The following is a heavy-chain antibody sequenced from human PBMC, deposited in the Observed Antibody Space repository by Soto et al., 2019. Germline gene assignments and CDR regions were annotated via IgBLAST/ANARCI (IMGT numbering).Heavy chain of an antibody. Sequence: QLQLQESGPRLVKPSETLSLSCTVSGGSIRSSSHSWGWIRQPPGKGLEWIGCVHYSGSTYQDPSLKSRVTMSVDTSKNQFSLKLSSVTAADTAVYYCARENYTNYGMDVWGQGTAVTVSS. V-gene: IGHV4-39*02. CDR1: GGSIRSSSHS. CDR2: VHYSGST. CDR3: ARENYTNYGMDV. J-gene: IGHJ6*02. D-gene: IGHD1-7*01.